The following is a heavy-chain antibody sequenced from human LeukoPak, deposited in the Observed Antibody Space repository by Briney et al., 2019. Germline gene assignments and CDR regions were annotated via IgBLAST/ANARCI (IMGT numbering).Heavy chain of an antibody. J-gene: IGHJ4*02. V-gene: IGHV1-2*02. CDR1: GYTFTGYY. D-gene: IGHD1-26*01. CDR2: TNPNSGGT. Sequence: ASVKVSCKASGYTFTGYYMHWVRQAPGQGLEWMGWTNPNSGGTNYAQKFQGRVTMTRDTSISTAYMELSRLRSDDTAVYYCARAPGIVGANDYWGQGTLVTVSS. CDR3: ARAPGIVGANDY.